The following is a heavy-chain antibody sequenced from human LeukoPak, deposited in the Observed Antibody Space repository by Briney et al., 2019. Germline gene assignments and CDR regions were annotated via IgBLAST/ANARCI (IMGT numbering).Heavy chain of an antibody. J-gene: IGHJ4*02. CDR1: GGSISSGSYY. CDR3: ARLSRDGYNFVDY. D-gene: IGHD5-24*01. CDR2: IYTSGST. Sequence: KPSETLSLTCTVSGGSISSGSYYWSWIRQPAGKGLEWIGRIYTSGSTNYNPSLKSRVTISVDTYKNQFSLKLSSVTAADTAVYYCARLSRDGYNFVDYWGQGTLVTASS. V-gene: IGHV4-61*02.